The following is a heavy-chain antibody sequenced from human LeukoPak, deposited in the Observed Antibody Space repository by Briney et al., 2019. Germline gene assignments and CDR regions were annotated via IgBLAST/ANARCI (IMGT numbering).Heavy chain of an antibody. CDR1: GYTFTSYG. V-gene: IGHV1-18*01. CDR2: ISAYNGNT. CDR3: ARLNNAANSLDY. D-gene: IGHD1/OR15-1a*01. J-gene: IGHJ4*02. Sequence: ASVKVSCKASGYTFTSYGISWVRQAPGQGLEWMGWISAYNGNTNYAQKLQGRVTMTTDTSTSTAYMELRSLRSDDTAVYYCARLNNAANSLDYWGQGSLVTVSS.